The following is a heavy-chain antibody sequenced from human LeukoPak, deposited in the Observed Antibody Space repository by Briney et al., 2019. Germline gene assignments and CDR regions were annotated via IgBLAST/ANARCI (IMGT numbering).Heavy chain of an antibody. Sequence: SETLSLTCAVYGGSFSGYYWSWIRQPPGKGLEWIGEINHSGSTNYNPSLKSRVTISVDTSKNQFSLKLSSVTAADTAVYYCASSNDGVVITISYRGQGTLVTVSS. CDR3: ASSNDGVVITISY. V-gene: IGHV4-34*01. CDR1: GGSFSGYY. D-gene: IGHD3-22*01. J-gene: IGHJ4*02. CDR2: INHSGST.